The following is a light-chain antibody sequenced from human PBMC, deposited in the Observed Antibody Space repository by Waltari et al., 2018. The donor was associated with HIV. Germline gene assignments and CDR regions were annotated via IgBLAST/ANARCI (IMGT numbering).Light chain of an antibody. CDR2: YDS. CDR3: QVWDSSSGVV. J-gene: IGLJ2*01. Sequence: SYVLTQPPSVPVAPGKTARITCGGNNIGSKSVHWYQQKPGQAPVLVIYYDSDRPSGIPERFSGSNSGNTATLTISRVEAGDEADYYCQVWDSSSGVVFGGGTRLTVL. V-gene: IGLV3-21*04. CDR1: NIGSKS.